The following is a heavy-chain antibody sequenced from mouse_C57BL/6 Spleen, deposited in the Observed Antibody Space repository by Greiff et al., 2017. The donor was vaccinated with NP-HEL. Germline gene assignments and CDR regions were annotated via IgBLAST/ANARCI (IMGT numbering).Heavy chain of an antibody. D-gene: IGHD1-1*01. V-gene: IGHV5-6*01. Sequence: EVKLVESGGDLVKPGGSLKLSCAASGFTFSSYGMSWVRQTPDKRLEWVATISSGGSYTYYPDSVKGRFTISRDNAKKTLYLQMSSLKSEDTAMYYCARDYGSSPGYFDVWGTGTTVTVSS. J-gene: IGHJ1*03. CDR1: GFTFSSYG. CDR2: ISSGGSYT. CDR3: ARDYGSSPGYFDV.